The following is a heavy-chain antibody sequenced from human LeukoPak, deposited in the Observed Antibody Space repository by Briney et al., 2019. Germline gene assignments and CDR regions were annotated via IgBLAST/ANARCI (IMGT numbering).Heavy chain of an antibody. CDR3: ARGSDPTMTTVTPLDY. D-gene: IGHD4-11*01. Sequence: PSETLSLTCAVYGGSFSGYYWSWIRQPPGKGLEWIGEINHSGSTNYNPSLKSRVTISVDTSKNQFSLKLSSVTAADTAVYYCARGSDPTMTTVTPLDYWGQGTLVTVSS. V-gene: IGHV4-34*01. J-gene: IGHJ4*02. CDR1: GGSFSGYY. CDR2: INHSGST.